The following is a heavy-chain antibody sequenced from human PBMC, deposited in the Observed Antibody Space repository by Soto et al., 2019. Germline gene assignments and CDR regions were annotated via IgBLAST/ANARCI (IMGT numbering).Heavy chain of an antibody. V-gene: IGHV3-23*01. CDR1: RFSFSNSA. Sequence: EVQLLESGGRLVPPGGSLRLSCAGSRFSFSNSAMTWARQAPGEGLEWVSSITGSGGGTTYADSVKGRFTISRDNSKNILYLQMVSLRADDTAVYYCSTDPNGDYIGAFDNWGQGTMVTVSS. CDR2: ITGSGGGT. J-gene: IGHJ3*02. CDR3: STDPNGDYIGAFDN. D-gene: IGHD4-17*01.